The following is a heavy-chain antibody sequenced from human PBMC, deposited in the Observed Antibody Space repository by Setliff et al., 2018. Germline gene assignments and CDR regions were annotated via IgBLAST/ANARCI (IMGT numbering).Heavy chain of an antibody. CDR2: IFYSWST. J-gene: IGHJ6*03. CDR1: GASITNINYY. V-gene: IGHV4-39*07. D-gene: IGHD3-3*01. CDR3: ARVTGFFYVDA. Sequence: SETLSLTCTVSGASITNINYYWGLIRQPPGKGLEWIGSIFYSWSTNYNPSLKSRVTISLDASKNQFSLRLTSVTAADTAVYYCARVTGFFYVDAWGKGTTVTVSS.